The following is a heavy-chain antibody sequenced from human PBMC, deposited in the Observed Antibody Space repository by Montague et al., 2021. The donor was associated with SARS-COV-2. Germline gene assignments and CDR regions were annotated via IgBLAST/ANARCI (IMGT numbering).Heavy chain of an antibody. CDR1: GGSVSSGSYY. D-gene: IGHD3-9*01. Sequence: SETLSLTCTVSGGSVSSGSYYWSWIRQPPGKGLQSIGYIYYTGSNNYNPSLQSRVTISVDSSKNQFSVRLSSVTAADAAVYYCASISDISSWYYDYWGQGTLVTVSS. J-gene: IGHJ4*02. CDR2: IYYTGSN. CDR3: ASISDISSWYYDY. V-gene: IGHV4-61*01.